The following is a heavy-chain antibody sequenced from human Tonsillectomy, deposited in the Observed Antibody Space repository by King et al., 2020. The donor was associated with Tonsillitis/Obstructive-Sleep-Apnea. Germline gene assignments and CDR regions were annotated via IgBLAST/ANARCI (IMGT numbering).Heavy chain of an antibody. J-gene: IGHJ5*02. CDR1: GSTFADYG. CDR3: ARDIIRFLEWLAPRGFDP. Sequence: VQLVESGGGVVRPGGSLRLSCAAPGSTFADYGMSWVRLVLGRGLDWVSVIIGDGGSSGYADSVKGRFTISSDNAKNSLYLQMNSLRAEDTALYYCARDIIRFLEWLAPRGFDPWGQGTLVTVSS. V-gene: IGHV3-20*04. CDR2: IIGDGGSS. D-gene: IGHD3-3*01.